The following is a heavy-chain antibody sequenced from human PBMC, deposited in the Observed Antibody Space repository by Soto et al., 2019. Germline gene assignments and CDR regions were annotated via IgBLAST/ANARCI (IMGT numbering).Heavy chain of an antibody. CDR3: ARDYSRKAVYMDV. J-gene: IGHJ6*03. V-gene: IGHV3-74*01. Sequence: PGGSLRLSCAASGFTFSEYWMHWVRQAPGKGPVWVSRITNDGSSTSHADSVRGRFTISRDNAKNTLYLQMNSLRAEDTAVYYCARDYSRKAVYMDVWGKGTTVTVSS. D-gene: IGHD6-13*01. CDR1: GFTFSEYW. CDR2: ITNDGSST.